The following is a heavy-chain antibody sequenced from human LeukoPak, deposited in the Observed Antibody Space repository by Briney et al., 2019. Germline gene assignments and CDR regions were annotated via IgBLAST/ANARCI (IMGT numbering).Heavy chain of an antibody. V-gene: IGHV3-11*04. D-gene: IGHD3-3*01. Sequence: PGGSLRLSCAASGFTFSDYYMSRIRQAPGKGLEWVSYISSSGSTIYYADSVKGRFTISRDNAKNSLYLQMNSLRAEDTAVYYCARDGYYDFWSGYYSHYYYYMDVWGKGTTVTVSS. CDR3: ARDGYYDFWSGYYSHYYYYMDV. J-gene: IGHJ6*03. CDR2: ISSSGSTI. CDR1: GFTFSDYY.